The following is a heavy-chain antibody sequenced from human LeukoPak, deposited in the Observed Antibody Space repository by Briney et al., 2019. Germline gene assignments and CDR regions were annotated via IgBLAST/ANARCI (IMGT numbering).Heavy chain of an antibody. D-gene: IGHD3-22*01. CDR3: AIQPSGSGYRPDAFDI. V-gene: IGHV4-59*01. Sequence: SETLSLTCTVSGGSISSYYWSWIRQPPGKGLEWIGYIYYSGSTNYNPSLKSRVTISVDTSKKQFSLKLSSVHAADTAVYYCAIQPSGSGYRPDAFDIWGQGTMVTVSS. CDR1: GGSISSYY. CDR2: IYYSGST. J-gene: IGHJ3*02.